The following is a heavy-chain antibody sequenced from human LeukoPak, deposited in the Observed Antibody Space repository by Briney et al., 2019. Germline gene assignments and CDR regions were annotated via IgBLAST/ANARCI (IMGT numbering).Heavy chain of an antibody. Sequence: GGSLRLSCAASGFTFSSYGMSWVRQAPGKGLEWVSSISSSSSYIYYADSVKGRFTISRDNAKNSLYLQMNSLRAEDTAVYYCARDAGYCSGRSCFPDNWFDPWGQGTLVTVSS. V-gene: IGHV3-21*01. J-gene: IGHJ5*02. D-gene: IGHD2-15*01. CDR2: ISSSSSYI. CDR3: ARDAGYCSGRSCFPDNWFDP. CDR1: GFTFSSYG.